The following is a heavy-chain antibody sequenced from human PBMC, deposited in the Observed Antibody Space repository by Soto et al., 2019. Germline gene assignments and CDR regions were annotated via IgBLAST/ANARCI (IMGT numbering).Heavy chain of an antibody. CDR3: ATVFVYGDYALGAFDF. Sequence: ASVKVSCKVSGYTLTELSMHWVRQAPGKGLEWMGGFDPEDGETIYAQKFQGRVTMTEDTSTDTAYMELSGLRSEDTAVYYCATVFVYGDYALGAFDFWGPGTMVTV. D-gene: IGHD4-17*01. CDR1: GYTLTELS. CDR2: FDPEDGET. V-gene: IGHV1-24*01. J-gene: IGHJ3*01.